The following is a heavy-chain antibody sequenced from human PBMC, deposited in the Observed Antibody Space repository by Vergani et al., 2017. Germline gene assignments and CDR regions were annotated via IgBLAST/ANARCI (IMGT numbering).Heavy chain of an antibody. CDR3: TGLRDWGLVVVSATPLYYCYVVDF. V-gene: IGHV5-51*01. CDR2: IYPGDSDT. J-gene: IGHJ6*02. D-gene: IGHD2-15*01. Sequence: EVQLVRSGAEVKKPGESLKISCKGAGYSFTSYWIGWVRQMPGKGLEWMGIIYPGDSDTRYSPSFQGQVTISADKSISTDYLQWSSLKASDTAMYYCTGLRDWGLVVVSATPLYYCYVVDFWRQGPTVTASS. CDR1: GYSFTSYW.